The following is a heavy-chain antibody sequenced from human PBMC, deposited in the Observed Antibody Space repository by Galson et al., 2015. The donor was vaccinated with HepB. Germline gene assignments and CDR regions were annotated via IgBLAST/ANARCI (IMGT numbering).Heavy chain of an antibody. D-gene: IGHD3-22*01. V-gene: IGHV1-69*06. CDR1: GGTFSSYA. J-gene: IGHJ3*02. CDR3: ARDGYYDSSDAFDI. Sequence: SVKVSCKASGGTFSSYAISWVRQAPGQGLEWMGGIIPIFGTANYAQKFQGRVTITADKSTSTAYMELRSLRSDDTAVYYCARDGYYDSSDAFDIWGQGTMVTVSS. CDR2: IIPIFGTA.